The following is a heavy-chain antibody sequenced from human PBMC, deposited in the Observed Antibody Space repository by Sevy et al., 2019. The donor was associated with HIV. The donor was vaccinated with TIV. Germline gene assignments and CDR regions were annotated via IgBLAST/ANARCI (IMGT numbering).Heavy chain of an antibody. CDR2: ISFDGSIQ. Sequence: GGSLRLSCAASTFTLSSYAMHWVRQAPGKGLEWVAVISFDGSIQSYADSVKGRFTISRDNSKNTRYLQMNSLTAEDTAVYYCARSQTHIVADFFDYWGQGTLVTVSS. J-gene: IGHJ4*02. CDR1: TFTLSSYA. V-gene: IGHV3-30*04. D-gene: IGHD2-21*01. CDR3: ARSQTHIVADFFDY.